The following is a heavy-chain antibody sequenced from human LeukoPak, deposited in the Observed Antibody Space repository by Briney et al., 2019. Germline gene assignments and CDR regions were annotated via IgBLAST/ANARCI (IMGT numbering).Heavy chain of an antibody. V-gene: IGHV3-48*04. CDR3: ARYYYDSGGYKLVDH. J-gene: IGHJ4*02. CDR1: GFTFSTYS. CDR2: ISSSSSSI. D-gene: IGHD3-22*01. Sequence: GGSLRLSCAASGFTFSTYSMNWVRQAPGKGLEWVSYISSSSSSIYYAGSVKGRFTISRDNAKNSLYLQMNSLRAEDTAVYYCARYYYDSGGYKLVDHWGQGTLVTVSS.